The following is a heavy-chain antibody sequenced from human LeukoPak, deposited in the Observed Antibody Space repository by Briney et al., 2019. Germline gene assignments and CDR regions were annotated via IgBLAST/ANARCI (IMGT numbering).Heavy chain of an antibody. CDR2: IYYSGST. CDR3: ARQRGYSWFDP. D-gene: IGHD6-13*01. CDR1: SDSISTTSYY. J-gene: IGHJ5*02. Sequence: PSETLSLTCTVSSDSISTTSYYWGWIRQPPGKGLEWIGSIYYSGSTYYNPSLKSRVTTSIDTSKNQFSLKLSSVTAADTAVYHCARQRGYSWFDPWGQGTLVTVSS. V-gene: IGHV4-39*01.